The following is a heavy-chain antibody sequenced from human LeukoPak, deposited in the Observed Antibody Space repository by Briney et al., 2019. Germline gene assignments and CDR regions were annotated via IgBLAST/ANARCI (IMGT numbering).Heavy chain of an antibody. CDR2: TYYRSKWYN. Sequence: SRTLSLTCAISGDSVSNNSAAWTWIRQSPSRGLEWLGRTYYRSKWYNEYAVSVKSRITINPDTSKNQFSLQLNSVTPEDTAVYYCAREGYYDYVWGAFDYWGQGTLVTVSS. V-gene: IGHV6-1*01. CDR1: GDSVSNNSAA. J-gene: IGHJ4*02. CDR3: AREGYYDYVWGAFDY. D-gene: IGHD3-16*01.